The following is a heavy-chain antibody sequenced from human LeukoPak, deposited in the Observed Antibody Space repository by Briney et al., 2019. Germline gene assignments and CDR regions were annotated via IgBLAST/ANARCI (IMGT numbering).Heavy chain of an antibody. Sequence: PSGTLSLTCAVSGGSISSTNWWNWVRQPPGKGLEWIGEIYHSGSTNYNPSLKSRVTISLDKSKNQFSLKLSSMTAADTAVYYCARLSWILGSFDPWGQGTLVTVSS. CDR3: ARLSWILGSFDP. CDR2: IYHSGST. J-gene: IGHJ5*02. D-gene: IGHD2-2*03. CDR1: GGSISSTNW. V-gene: IGHV4-4*02.